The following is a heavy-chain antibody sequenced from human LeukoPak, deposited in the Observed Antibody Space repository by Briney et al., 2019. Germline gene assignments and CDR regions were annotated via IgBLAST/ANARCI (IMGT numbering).Heavy chain of an antibody. V-gene: IGHV1-18*04. J-gene: IGHJ6*03. CDR2: ISAYNGNT. CDR3: ARVLGAAAGTRYYYYYYMDV. CDR1: GYTFTGYY. Sequence: ASVKVSCKASGYTFTGYYMHWVRQAPGQGLEWMGWISAYNGNTNYAQKLQGRVTMTTDTSTSTAYMELRSLRSDDTAVYYCARVLGAAAGTRYYYYYYMDVWGKGTTVTISS. D-gene: IGHD6-13*01.